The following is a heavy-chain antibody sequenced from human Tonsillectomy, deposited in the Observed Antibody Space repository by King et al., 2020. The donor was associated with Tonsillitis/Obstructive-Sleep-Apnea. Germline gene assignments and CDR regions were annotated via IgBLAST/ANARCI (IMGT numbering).Heavy chain of an antibody. CDR3: ASAIFGEVIILDAFDI. Sequence: LQLQESNPGLVKTSETLSLTCTVSGGSISSRSHYWGWIRQPPGKGLEWIGSFYYTGSTYYNPSLKSRVTISVDTSKNQFSLKLSSVTAADTAVYYCASAIFGEVIILDAFDIWGQGTMVSVSS. D-gene: IGHD3-3*01. V-gene: IGHV4-39*01. CDR2: FYYTGST. J-gene: IGHJ3*02. CDR1: GGSISSRSHY.